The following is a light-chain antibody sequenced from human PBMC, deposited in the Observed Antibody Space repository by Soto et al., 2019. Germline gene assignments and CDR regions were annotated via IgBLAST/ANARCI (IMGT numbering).Light chain of an antibody. CDR3: SSYTSSSTL. CDR2: EVS. Sequence: QSVLTQPASVSGSPGQSITSSCTGTSSDVGSYNYVSWYQQHPGKAPKLMIYEVSDRPSGISSRFSGSKSGNTASLTISGLQTEDEADYYCSSYTSSSTLFGTGTKVTAL. V-gene: IGLV2-14*01. J-gene: IGLJ1*01. CDR1: SSDVGSYNY.